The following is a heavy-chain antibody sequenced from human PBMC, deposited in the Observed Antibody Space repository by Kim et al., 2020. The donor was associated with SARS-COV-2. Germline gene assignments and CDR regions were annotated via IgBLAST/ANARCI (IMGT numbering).Heavy chain of an antibody. Sequence: GGSLRLSCAASGFTFSSYDMHWVRQATGKGLEWVSAIGTAGDTYYPGSVKGRFTISRENAKNSLYLQMNSLRAGDTAVYYCARAPGWTTVTRYAFDIWGQGTMVTVSS. J-gene: IGHJ3*02. CDR3: ARAPGWTTVTRYAFDI. CDR2: IGTAGDT. CDR1: GFTFSSYD. D-gene: IGHD4-4*01. V-gene: IGHV3-13*01.